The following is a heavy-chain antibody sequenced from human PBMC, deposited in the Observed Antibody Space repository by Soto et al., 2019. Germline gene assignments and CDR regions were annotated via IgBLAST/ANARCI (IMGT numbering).Heavy chain of an antibody. CDR1: GFTFSKHW. Sequence: EVQLVESGGGLVQPGGSLRLSCAVSGFTFSKHWMHWVRQAPGKGLVWVSRIKTDGTTTGYADSVKGRFTISRDNAKNTFYLQMNNLRAEDTAVYYCTRDRTTVTLFDFWGQGTLVTVSS. J-gene: IGHJ4*02. D-gene: IGHD4-17*01. CDR2: IKTDGTTT. V-gene: IGHV3-74*01. CDR3: TRDRTTVTLFDF.